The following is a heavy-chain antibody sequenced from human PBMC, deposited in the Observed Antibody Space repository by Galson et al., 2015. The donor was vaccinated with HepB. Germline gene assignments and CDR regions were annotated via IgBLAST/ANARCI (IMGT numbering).Heavy chain of an antibody. CDR1: GGSISNSY. D-gene: IGHD1/OR15-1a*01. CDR2: IYTSRNT. CDR3: ARDGGNTGKYSDNYYHYGIDV. V-gene: IGHV4-4*07. J-gene: IGHJ6*02. Sequence: SETLSLTCSVSGGSISNSYWTWIRQPAAKGLEWLGRIYTSRNTNYNPPLKSRLPMSVGTSKNLLSLRLTSVTAADTAVYYCARDGGNTGKYSDNYYHYGIDVWGQGTAVIVAS.